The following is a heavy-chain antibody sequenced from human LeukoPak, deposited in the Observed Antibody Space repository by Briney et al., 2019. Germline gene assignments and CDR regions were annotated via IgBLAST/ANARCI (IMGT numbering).Heavy chain of an antibody. V-gene: IGHV3-7*01. CDR2: INQDGSAE. CDR3: ARWEIRGTAHKLDY. CDR1: GFTLSSHW. D-gene: IGHD1-7*01. J-gene: IGHJ4*02. Sequence: GGSLRLSCVASGFTLSSHWMSWVRQAPGKGLEWVANINQDGSAEYFVDSVKGRFTISRDNAKNSMYLQMNSLRAEDTAVYYCARWEIRGTAHKLDYWGQGTLVTVSS.